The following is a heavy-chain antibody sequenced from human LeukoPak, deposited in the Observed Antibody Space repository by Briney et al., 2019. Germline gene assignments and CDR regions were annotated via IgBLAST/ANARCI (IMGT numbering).Heavy chain of an antibody. CDR2: IYQSGST. V-gene: IGHV4-30-2*01. CDR3: ARGDGSEGEDHAFDI. CDR1: GGSISRGGYY. D-gene: IGHD3-16*01. Sequence: SQTLSPTCTLAGGSISRGGYYWSWIRQPAGKGLEWIGYIYQSGSTYYNPYLKSRVTISVDRSKNQFSLKLSSVTAADTAVYYCARGDGSEGEDHAFDIWGQGTMVTVSS. J-gene: IGHJ3*02.